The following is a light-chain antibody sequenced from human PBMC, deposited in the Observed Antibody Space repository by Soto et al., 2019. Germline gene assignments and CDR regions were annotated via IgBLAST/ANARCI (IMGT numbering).Light chain of an antibody. V-gene: IGLV2-8*01. J-gene: IGLJ1*01. CDR3: CSNAGSHYYV. CDR1: SSDVGGYNY. CDR2: EVT. Sequence: QSALTQPPSASGSPGQSVTISCTGTSSDVGGYNYVSWYQQHPGKAPKLLIYEVTKRPSGVPDRFSGSKSGNTASLTVSGLQADHEAEYYCCSNAGSHYYVFGTGTKLTVL.